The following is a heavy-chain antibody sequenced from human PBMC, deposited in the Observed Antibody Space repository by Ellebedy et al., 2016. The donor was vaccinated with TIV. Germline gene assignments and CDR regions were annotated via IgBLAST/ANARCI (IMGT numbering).Heavy chain of an antibody. Sequence: GGSLRLXXAASGFTFSSYAMHWVRQAPGKGLEWVAVISYDGSNKYYADSVKGRFTISRDNSKNTLYLQMNSLRAEDTAVYYCARAPLSSGPYAFDIWGQGTMVTVSS. D-gene: IGHD3-22*01. CDR2: ISYDGSNK. CDR1: GFTFSSYA. J-gene: IGHJ3*02. V-gene: IGHV3-30*04. CDR3: ARAPLSSGPYAFDI.